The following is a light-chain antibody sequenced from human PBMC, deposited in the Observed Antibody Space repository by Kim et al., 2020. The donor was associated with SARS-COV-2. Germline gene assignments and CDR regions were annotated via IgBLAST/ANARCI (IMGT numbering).Light chain of an antibody. V-gene: IGLV4-69*01. CDR1: SGHSSYA. CDR2: LNSDGSH. CDR3: QTWGTGIQV. J-gene: IGLJ3*02. Sequence: SARASLGASVKLTCTLSSGHSSYAIAWHQQQPEKGPRYLMKLNSDGSHSKGDGIPDRFTGSSSGAERYLTISSLQSEDEADYYCQTWGTGIQVFGG.